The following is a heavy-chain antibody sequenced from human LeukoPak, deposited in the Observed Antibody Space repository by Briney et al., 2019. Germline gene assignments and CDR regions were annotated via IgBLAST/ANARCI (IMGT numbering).Heavy chain of an antibody. CDR1: GFTFSSYA. CDR2: IDMRGSSI. V-gene: IGHV3-21*04. CDR3: ARGHYGMDV. J-gene: IGHJ6*02. Sequence: GGSLRLSCAASGFTFSSYAMSWVRQAPGKGLEWVSYIDMRGSSIYYADSVQGRFTISRDNAHNSVYLQVNSLRAEDTAVYYCARGHYGMDVWGQGTTVIVSS.